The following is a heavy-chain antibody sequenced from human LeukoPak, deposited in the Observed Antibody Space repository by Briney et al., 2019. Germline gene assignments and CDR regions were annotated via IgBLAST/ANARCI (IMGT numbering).Heavy chain of an antibody. Sequence: GGSLRLSCAVSGFTLSHYAMSWVRQAPGKGLEWVARIKSKTDGGTTDYAAPVKGRFTISRDDSKNTLYLQMNSLKTEDTAVYYCTTGSPDQGGAFDIWGQGTMVTVSS. CDR2: IKSKTDGGTT. CDR3: TTGSPDQGGAFDI. CDR1: GFTLSHYA. J-gene: IGHJ3*02. D-gene: IGHD1-26*01. V-gene: IGHV3-15*01.